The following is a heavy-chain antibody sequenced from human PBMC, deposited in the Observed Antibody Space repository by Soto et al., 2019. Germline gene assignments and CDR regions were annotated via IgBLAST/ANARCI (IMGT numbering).Heavy chain of an antibody. CDR3: AKGDLLTGVAHFDY. V-gene: IGHV3-23*01. D-gene: IGHD7-27*01. J-gene: IGHJ4*02. CDR1: GFTFSNYA. Sequence: GGSLRLSCAASGFTFSNYAMSWVRQAPGKGLQWVSTISGSGASTYYGDSVKGRFTLSRDNSENTLFLQMDSLRAEDTAVYYCAKGDLLTGVAHFDYWGQGTLVTISS. CDR2: ISGSGAST.